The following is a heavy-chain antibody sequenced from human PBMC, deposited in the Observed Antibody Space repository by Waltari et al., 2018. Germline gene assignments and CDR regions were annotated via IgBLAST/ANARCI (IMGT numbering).Heavy chain of an antibody. D-gene: IGHD3-22*01. CDR2: ISGSGGSK. V-gene: IGHV3-23*01. Sequence: EVQLLESGGGLVQPGGSLRLSCAASGFTFSSYAMSWVRQAPGKGLEWVSAISGSGGSKYYADSVKGRFTISRDNSKNTLYLQMNSLRAEDTAVYYCAKVSPRPQGRPMIVEVLLLYGMDVWGQGTTVTVSS. CDR3: AKVSPRPQGRPMIVEVLLLYGMDV. J-gene: IGHJ6*02. CDR1: GFTFSSYA.